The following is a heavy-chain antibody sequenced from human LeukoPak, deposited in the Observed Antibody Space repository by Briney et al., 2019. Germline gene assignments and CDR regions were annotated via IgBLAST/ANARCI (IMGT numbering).Heavy chain of an antibody. Sequence: PGGSLRLSCAASGFTFSDYYMCGSRPDPGEGLEWISYISSSGDNIFYADAVKGRFTISRDNAKNSLYLQMNSLRAEDTAVYYCARRFGAARDDYMDVWGKGTTVTVSS. CDR2: ISSSGDNI. V-gene: IGHV3-11*04. CDR1: GFTFSDYY. D-gene: IGHD3-16*01. CDR3: ARRFGAARDDYMDV. J-gene: IGHJ6*03.